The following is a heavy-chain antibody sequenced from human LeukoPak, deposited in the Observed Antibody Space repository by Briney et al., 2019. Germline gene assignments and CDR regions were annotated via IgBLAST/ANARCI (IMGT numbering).Heavy chain of an antibody. CDR2: IYYSGST. D-gene: IGHD6-13*01. CDR3: ARRGDSSSWYLTPFDY. CDR1: GGSISSSSYY. Sequence: SETLSLTCTVSGGSISSSSYYWGWIRQPPGKGLEWIGSIYYSGSTHYNPSLKSRVTISVDTSKNQFSLKLSSVTAADTAVYYCARRGDSSSWYLTPFDYWGQGTLVTVSS. J-gene: IGHJ4*02. V-gene: IGHV4-39*01.